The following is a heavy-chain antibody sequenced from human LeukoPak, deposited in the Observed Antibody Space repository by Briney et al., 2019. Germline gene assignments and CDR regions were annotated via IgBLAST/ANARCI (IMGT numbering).Heavy chain of an antibody. Sequence: ASVKVSCKASGYTFIGYYMNWVRQAPGQGPEWMGWINPASGGTEYAEKFQGRVTMTRDTSISTAYMELSRLTSDDTAVYYCARESTSGSYGYGMDVWGQGTTVTVSS. V-gene: IGHV1-2*02. CDR2: INPASGGT. J-gene: IGHJ6*02. CDR3: ARESTSGSYGYGMDV. D-gene: IGHD3-10*01. CDR1: GYTFIGYY.